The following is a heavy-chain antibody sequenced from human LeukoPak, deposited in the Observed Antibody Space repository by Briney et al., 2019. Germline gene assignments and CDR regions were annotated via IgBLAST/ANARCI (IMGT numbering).Heavy chain of an antibody. CDR3: ARGGSAAKYYFDS. CDR1: GGSISSYY. Sequence: SETLPLTCTVSGGSISSYYWSWIRQPPGKGLEWIGYIYTSGSTNYNPSLKSRVTLSVDTSKNQFSLRLNSVTAADTAVYYCARGGSAAKYYFDSWGQGTLVTVSS. V-gene: IGHV4-4*09. D-gene: IGHD6-13*01. J-gene: IGHJ4*02. CDR2: IYTSGST.